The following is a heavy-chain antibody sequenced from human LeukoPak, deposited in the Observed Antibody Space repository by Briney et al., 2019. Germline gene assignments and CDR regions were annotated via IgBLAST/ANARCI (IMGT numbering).Heavy chain of an antibody. Sequence: PGGSLRLSCAASGFTFSSYAMSWVRQAPGKGLEWVSGISGSDTTYYADSVRGRFTISRDYSKNTLFLQINNLRAEDTAVYYCAKLSRGSAVVNDAFDIWGHGTMVTVSS. CDR3: AKLSRGSAVVNDAFDI. CDR1: GFTFSSYA. V-gene: IGHV3-23*01. CDR2: ISGSDTT. D-gene: IGHD2-21*01. J-gene: IGHJ3*02.